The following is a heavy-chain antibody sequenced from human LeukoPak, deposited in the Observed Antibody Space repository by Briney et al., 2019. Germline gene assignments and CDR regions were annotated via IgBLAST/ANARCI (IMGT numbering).Heavy chain of an antibody. V-gene: IGHV3-30*18. J-gene: IGHJ6*04. D-gene: IGHD3-10*01. CDR1: GFTFSSYG. Sequence: PGGSLRLSCAASGFTFSSYGMHWVRQAPGKGLEWVAVISYDGSNKYYADSVKGRFTISKDNSKNTLYLQMNSLRAEDTAVYYGAKDSYYYGSGSSTDDGTYYYYGMDVWGKGTTVTVSS. CDR2: ISYDGSNK. CDR3: AKDSYYYGSGSSTDDGTYYYYGMDV.